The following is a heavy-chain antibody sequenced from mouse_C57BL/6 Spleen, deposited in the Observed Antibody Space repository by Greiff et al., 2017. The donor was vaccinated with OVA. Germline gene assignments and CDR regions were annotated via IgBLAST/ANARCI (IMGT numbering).Heavy chain of an antibody. CDR3: ARLTVVAKHCDC. V-gene: IGHV5-6*01. CDR2: INSGSSYT. Sequence: EVQLVESGRDLVKPGGSLKLSCAASGFTFSSYGMSWVRQTPDKRLEWVGTINSGSSYTCYKDSVKGRFTISKDKAKNTLYVRISSLESEDTAMYYCARLTVVAKHCDCWGQGTTLTVST. D-gene: IGHD1-1*01. J-gene: IGHJ2*01. CDR1: GFTFSSYG.